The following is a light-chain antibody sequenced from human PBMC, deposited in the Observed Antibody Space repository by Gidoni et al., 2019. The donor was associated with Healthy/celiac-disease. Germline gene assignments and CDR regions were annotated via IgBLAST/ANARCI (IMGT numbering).Light chain of an antibody. J-gene: IGLJ2*01. CDR2: SNN. V-gene: IGLV1-44*01. CDR1: SPNIGSNT. CDR3: AAWDDSLNGHVV. Sequence: QSVLTQPPSASGTPGQRVTISCSGSSPNIGSNTVNWYQQLPGTAPKILIYSNNQRPSGVPDRFSGSKSGTSAALAISGLQSEDEADYYCAAWDDSLNGHVVFGGGTKLTVL.